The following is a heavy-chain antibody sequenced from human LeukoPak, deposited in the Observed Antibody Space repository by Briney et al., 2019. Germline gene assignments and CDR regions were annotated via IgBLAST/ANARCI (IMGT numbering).Heavy chain of an antibody. Sequence: GGSLRLSXAASGFTFSSYSMNWVRQTPGKGLEWVSSISGSSSYIYYADSVKGRFTISRDNAKNSLYLQMNSLRAEDTAVYYCARETTVTSYFDYWGQGTLVTVSS. D-gene: IGHD4-17*01. J-gene: IGHJ4*02. V-gene: IGHV3-21*01. CDR2: ISGSSSYI. CDR1: GFTFSSYS. CDR3: ARETTVTSYFDY.